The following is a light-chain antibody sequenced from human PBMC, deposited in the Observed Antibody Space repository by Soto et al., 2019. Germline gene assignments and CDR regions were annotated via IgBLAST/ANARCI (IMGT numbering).Light chain of an antibody. V-gene: IGLV1-51*02. CDR2: ENN. CDR1: SSNIGNNY. J-gene: IGLJ1*01. CDR3: GAWDSSLSAYV. Sequence: QSVLTQSPSVSATPGQKVTISCSGSSSNIGNNYVSWYQQLPGTAPKLPIYENNKRPSGIPDRFSGSKSGTSATLGITGLQTGDEADYYCGAWDSSLSAYVFGTGTKVTVL.